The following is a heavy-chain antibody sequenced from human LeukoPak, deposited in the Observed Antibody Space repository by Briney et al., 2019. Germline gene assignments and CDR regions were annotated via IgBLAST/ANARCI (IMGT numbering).Heavy chain of an antibody. Sequence: GGSLGLSCAASGFSFSSYEMNWVRQAPGKGLEWVSYISSGGSIMYSADSVKGRFTISRDNAKNSLYLQMNSLRAEDTAIYYCSGQYSSSSVVDYWGQGTLVTVSS. V-gene: IGHV3-48*03. CDR2: ISSGGSIM. CDR3: SGQYSSSSVVDY. J-gene: IGHJ4*02. D-gene: IGHD6-6*01. CDR1: GFSFSSYE.